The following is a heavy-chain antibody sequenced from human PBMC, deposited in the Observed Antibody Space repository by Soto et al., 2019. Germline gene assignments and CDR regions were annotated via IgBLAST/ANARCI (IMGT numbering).Heavy chain of an antibody. CDR1: GYTFTSYY. CDR3: ARDGGWEPAHPRYWFDP. J-gene: IGHJ5*02. V-gene: IGHV1-46*01. Sequence: GGSVKVCWKASGYTFTSYYMHFLRQAPGQGLEWMGIINPSGGSTSYAQKFHGRVTMTRDTSTSTVYMELSSLRSEDTALYHCARDGGWEPAHPRYWFDPWGQGTMVTVSS. D-gene: IGHD1-26*01. CDR2: INPSGGST.